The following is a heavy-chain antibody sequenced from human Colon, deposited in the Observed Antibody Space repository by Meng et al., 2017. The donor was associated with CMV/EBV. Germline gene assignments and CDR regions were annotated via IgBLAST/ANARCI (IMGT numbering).Heavy chain of an antibody. J-gene: IGHJ4*02. Sequence: GESLKISCTNSGFTFSGFSMSWVRQAPGRGLEWVANIEEDGSEKYYVDSVKGRFTVSRDTSKNTVYLQVNSLRADDTAVYYCYGAGGGSYWGQGTVVTVSS. CDR1: GFTFSGFS. D-gene: IGHD4/OR15-4a*01. CDR3: YGAGGGSY. CDR2: IEEDGSEK. V-gene: IGHV3-7*03.